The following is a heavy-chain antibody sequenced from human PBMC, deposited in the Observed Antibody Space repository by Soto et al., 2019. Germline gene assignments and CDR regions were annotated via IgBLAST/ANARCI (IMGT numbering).Heavy chain of an antibody. D-gene: IGHD6-19*01. Sequence: GASVKVSCKASGYTFTSYGISWARQAPGQGLEWMGWISAYNGNTNYAQKLQGRVTMTTDTSTSTAYMELRSLRSDDTAVYYCARDIAVAGTDYYMDVWGKGTTVTVSS. CDR2: ISAYNGNT. J-gene: IGHJ6*03. CDR1: GYTFTSYG. V-gene: IGHV1-18*01. CDR3: ARDIAVAGTDYYMDV.